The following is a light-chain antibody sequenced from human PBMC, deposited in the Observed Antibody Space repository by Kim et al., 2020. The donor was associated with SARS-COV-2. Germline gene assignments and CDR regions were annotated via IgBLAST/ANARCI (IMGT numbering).Light chain of an antibody. V-gene: IGLV2-11*03. CDR1: SSDAGNYNY. Sequence: GQSVTIACTGTSSDAGNYNYISWYQQHPGKAPKLIIYDVTKRPSGVPNRFSASESGNTASLTISGLQAEDEADYYCCSYAGNYTWVFGGGTQLTVL. J-gene: IGLJ3*02. CDR2: DVT. CDR3: CSYAGNYTWV.